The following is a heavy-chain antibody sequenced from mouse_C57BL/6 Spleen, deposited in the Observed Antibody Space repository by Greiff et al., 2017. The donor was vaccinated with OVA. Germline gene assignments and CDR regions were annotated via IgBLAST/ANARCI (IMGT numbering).Heavy chain of an antibody. CDR1: GFNFKDYY. CDR2: IDPEDGET. Sequence: EVQLQQSGAELVKPGASVKLSCTASGFNFKDYYMHWVKQRTEQGLEWIGRIDPEDGETKYAPKFQGKATITADTSSNTAYLQHSSLTSEDTAVYYCARGSLYSNYVYYAMDYWGQGTSVTVSS. D-gene: IGHD2-5*01. J-gene: IGHJ4*01. V-gene: IGHV14-2*01. CDR3: ARGSLYSNYVYYAMDY.